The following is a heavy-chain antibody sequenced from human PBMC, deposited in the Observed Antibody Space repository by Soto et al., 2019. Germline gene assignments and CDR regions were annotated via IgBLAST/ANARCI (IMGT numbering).Heavy chain of an antibody. Sequence: PSETLSLTCTVSGGSISSSSYYWGWIRQPPGKGLEWIGSIYYSGSTYYNPSLKSRVTISVDTSKNQFSLKLSSVTAADTAVYYCARHLSLGYSSSWGWFDPWGQGTLVTVSS. CDR1: GGSISSSSYY. D-gene: IGHD6-13*01. CDR2: IYYSGST. CDR3: ARHLSLGYSSSWGWFDP. V-gene: IGHV4-39*01. J-gene: IGHJ5*02.